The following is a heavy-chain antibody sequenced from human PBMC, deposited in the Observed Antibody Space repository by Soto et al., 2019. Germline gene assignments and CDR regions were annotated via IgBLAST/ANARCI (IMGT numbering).Heavy chain of an antibody. CDR1: GYTFSSYD. Sequence: GASVKVSCKASGYTFSSYDISWVRQAPGQGLEYMGWINAYNGHTNYAQKLQGRVTMTTDTSTSTAYMELRSLRSDDTAVYYCARGLTSFDYWGQGTLVTVSS. D-gene: IGHD2-2*01. CDR2: INAYNGHT. V-gene: IGHV1-18*01. CDR3: ARGLTSFDY. J-gene: IGHJ4*02.